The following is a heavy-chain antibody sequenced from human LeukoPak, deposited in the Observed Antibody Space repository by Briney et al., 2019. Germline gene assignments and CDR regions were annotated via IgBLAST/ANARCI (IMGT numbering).Heavy chain of an antibody. J-gene: IGHJ4*02. CDR1: GFTFSSHW. Sequence: GGSLRLSCAASGFTFSSHWMHWVRQAPGKGLVWVSRINNDGSDTTYADPVKGRFTISRDNAKNTLYLQMNSLRVEDTAVYYCARGYIGPDYWGQGTLVTVSS. D-gene: IGHD5-18*01. CDR3: ARGYIGPDY. CDR2: INNDGSDT. V-gene: IGHV3-74*01.